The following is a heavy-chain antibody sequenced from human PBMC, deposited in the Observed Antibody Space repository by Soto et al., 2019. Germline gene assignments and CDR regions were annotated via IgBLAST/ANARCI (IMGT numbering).Heavy chain of an antibody. CDR2: INHSGST. J-gene: IGHJ6*02. V-gene: IGHV4-34*01. Sequence: KAPDTLSLTCAVYGGSFSGYYWSWVRQPPGKGLEWIGEINHSGSTNYNPSLKSRVTISVDTSKNQFSLKLSSVTAADTAVYYCARGDDYYGSGRGLFYYYYYGMDVWGQGTTVTVSS. CDR1: GGSFSGYY. CDR3: ARGDDYYGSGRGLFYYYYYGMDV. D-gene: IGHD3-10*01.